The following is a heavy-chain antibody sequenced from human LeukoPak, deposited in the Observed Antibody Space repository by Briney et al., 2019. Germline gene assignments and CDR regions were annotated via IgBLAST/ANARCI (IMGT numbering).Heavy chain of an antibody. J-gene: IGHJ4*02. D-gene: IGHD6-13*01. CDR2: ITGSDGST. V-gene: IGHV3-23*01. Sequence: GGSLRLSCAASGSTFSSYAMSWVRQAPGKGLEWVSVITGSDGSTYYAGSVKGRFTISRDNSKNTLYLQMSSLRADDTAVYYCAKGGRIEAAGNIDYWGQGTLVTVSS. CDR1: GSTFSSYA. CDR3: AKGGRIEAAGNIDY.